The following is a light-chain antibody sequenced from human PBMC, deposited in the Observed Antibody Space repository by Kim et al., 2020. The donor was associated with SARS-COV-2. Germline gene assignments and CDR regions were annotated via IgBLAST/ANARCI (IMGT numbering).Light chain of an antibody. CDR2: VAS. V-gene: IGKV3-20*01. CDR1: LRVVSSY. CDR3: LQYDSSPIT. Sequence: SLRGRATPSRMASLRVVSSYSDWYHRRAGQAPRRLIFVASRRATGIPERFSGSGSGTDFSLTISRLGPEDFSVYFCLQYDSSPITFGQGTRLEI. J-gene: IGKJ5*01.